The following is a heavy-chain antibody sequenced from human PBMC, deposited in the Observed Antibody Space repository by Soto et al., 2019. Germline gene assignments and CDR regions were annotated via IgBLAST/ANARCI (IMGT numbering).Heavy chain of an antibody. CDR2: INHSGST. CDR3: ARVVFLERGAFDI. CDR1: GGSFSGYY. D-gene: IGHD1-1*01. Sequence: QVQLQQWGAGLLKPSETLSLTCAVYGGSFSGYYWSWIRQPPGKGLEWIGEINHSGSTNYNPSLKSRFTISVDTSKNQFSLKLSSVTAADTAVYYCARVVFLERGAFDIWGQGTMVTVSS. V-gene: IGHV4-34*01. J-gene: IGHJ3*02.